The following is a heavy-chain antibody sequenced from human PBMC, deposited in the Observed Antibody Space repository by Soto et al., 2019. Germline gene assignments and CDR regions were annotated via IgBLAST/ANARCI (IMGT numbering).Heavy chain of an antibody. Sequence: EVQLVESGGGVVRPGGSLRLSCAASGFTFDDYGMSWVRQAPGKGLEWVSGINWNGGSTGYADSVKGRFTISRDNAKNSLYLQMNSLRAEDTALYHCARGVRYCSGGSCYTRYYFDYWGQGTLVTVSS. CDR2: INWNGGST. D-gene: IGHD2-15*01. CDR3: ARGVRYCSGGSCYTRYYFDY. CDR1: GFTFDDYG. J-gene: IGHJ4*02. V-gene: IGHV3-20*01.